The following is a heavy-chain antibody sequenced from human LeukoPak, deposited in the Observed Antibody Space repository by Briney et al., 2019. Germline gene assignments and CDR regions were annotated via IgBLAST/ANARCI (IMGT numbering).Heavy chain of an antibody. V-gene: IGHV4-34*01. CDR3: ARGNPDTAVVFDY. D-gene: IGHD5-18*01. J-gene: IGHJ4*02. CDR1: GGSFSGFY. Sequence: SETLSLTPAVYGGSFSGFYWSLIRQPPGKGREWIGEINHSGSTNYNPSLKIRVTISVETSRYQFSLKLSSVTAADTAVYYCARGNPDTAVVFDYWGQGTLVTVSS. CDR2: INHSGST.